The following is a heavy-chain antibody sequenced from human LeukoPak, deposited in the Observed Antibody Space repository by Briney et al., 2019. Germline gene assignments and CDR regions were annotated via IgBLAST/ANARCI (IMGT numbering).Heavy chain of an antibody. J-gene: IGHJ3*02. CDR3: ARDFWSGSLGLDAFDI. CDR2: INPSGGST. D-gene: IGHD3-3*01. Sequence: GASVKVSCKASGYTFTSYDINWVRQAPGQGLEWMGIINPSGGSTSYAQKFQGRVTMTRDMSTSTVYMELSSLRSEDTAVYYCARDFWSGSLGLDAFDIWGQGTMVTVSS. V-gene: IGHV1-46*01. CDR1: GYTFTSYD.